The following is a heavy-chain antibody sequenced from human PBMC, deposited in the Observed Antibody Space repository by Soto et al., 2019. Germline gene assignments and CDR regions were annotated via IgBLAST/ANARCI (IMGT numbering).Heavy chain of an antibody. D-gene: IGHD3-10*01. CDR2: IRSKAYGGTT. CDR3: TRDGSGSYYNIYYYGMDV. CDR1: GFTFGDYA. Sequence: SLRLSCTASGFTFGDYAMSWFRQAPGKGLEWVGFIRSKAYGGTTEYAASVKGRFTISRDDSKSIAYLQMNSLKTEDTAVYYCTRDGSGSYYNIYYYGMDVWGQGTTVTVSS. V-gene: IGHV3-49*03. J-gene: IGHJ6*02.